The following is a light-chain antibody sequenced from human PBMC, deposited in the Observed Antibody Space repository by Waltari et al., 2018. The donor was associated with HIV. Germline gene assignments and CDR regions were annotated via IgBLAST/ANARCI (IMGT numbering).Light chain of an antibody. V-gene: IGLV1-51*01. CDR3: GTWDNNLSAFWV. Sequence: QSVLTQPPSVSAAPGQKVTLSCSGSSSTIANNFVSWYQQLPATAPKLLIYDTNKRPSGIPDRFSASKSGTSATLAITGLRTGDEAVYYCGTWDNNLSAFWVFGGGTKVTVL. J-gene: IGLJ3*02. CDR1: SSTIANNF. CDR2: DTN.